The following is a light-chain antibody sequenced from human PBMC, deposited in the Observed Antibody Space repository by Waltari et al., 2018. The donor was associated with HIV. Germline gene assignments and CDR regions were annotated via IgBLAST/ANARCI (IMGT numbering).Light chain of an antibody. J-gene: IGLJ2*01. CDR1: SSHIGAGSD. CDR3: QSYDRSLSVV. CDR2: GNN. Sequence: QSVLTQPPSVSGAPGQRVSISCTGSSSHIGAGSDVHWYQQLPGTAPKLLVFGNNNRPSGVPDRFSGSKSGTSASLAITGLQPEDEAHYYCQSYDRSLSVVFGGGTKLTVL. V-gene: IGLV1-40*01.